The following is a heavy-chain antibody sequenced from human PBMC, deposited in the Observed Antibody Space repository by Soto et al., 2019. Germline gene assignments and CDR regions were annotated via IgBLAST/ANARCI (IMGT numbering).Heavy chain of an antibody. CDR1: RYTFTGCY. D-gene: IGHD3-22*01. Sequence: ASVKVACKTSRYTFTGCYIHWVRQAPGQGLEWMGWINPHTGVTNYAQNFQGWVTMTRDTSISTVYMEMNSLRAEDTAVYYCANVGEIQYYDIGYWGQGTLVTVSS. J-gene: IGHJ1*01. CDR3: ANVGEIQYYDIGY. V-gene: IGHV1-2*04. CDR2: INPHTGVT.